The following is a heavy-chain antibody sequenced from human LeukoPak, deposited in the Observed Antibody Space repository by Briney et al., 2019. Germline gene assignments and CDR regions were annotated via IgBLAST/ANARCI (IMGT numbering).Heavy chain of an antibody. J-gene: IGHJ6*03. CDR3: ARYYYDFWSGSHYYSYYMDV. CDR2: INQDGSER. D-gene: IGHD3-3*01. CDR1: GFTFSNYL. Sequence: TGGSLRLSCAASGFTFSNYLMSWVRQAPGKGLEWVANINQDGSERYYVDSLKGRFTVSRDNAKNSLYLQMNSLRAEDTAIYYCARYYYDFWSGSHYYSYYMDVWGKGTTVTVSS. V-gene: IGHV3-7*01.